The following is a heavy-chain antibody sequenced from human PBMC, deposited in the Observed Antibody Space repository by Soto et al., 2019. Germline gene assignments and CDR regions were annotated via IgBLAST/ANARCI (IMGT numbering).Heavy chain of an antibody. J-gene: IGHJ4*02. CDR1: GFPFSNYD. V-gene: IGHV3-48*03. Sequence: LILSCAASGFPFSNYDMNWVRQAPGKGLEWVAYISSGGSTVHYADSVRGRFTVSRDNARNSLYLQMNTLRVEATALYYCARDRAAGGYWGQGTLVTVSS. CDR2: ISSGGSTV. D-gene: IGHD6-13*01. CDR3: ARDRAAGGY.